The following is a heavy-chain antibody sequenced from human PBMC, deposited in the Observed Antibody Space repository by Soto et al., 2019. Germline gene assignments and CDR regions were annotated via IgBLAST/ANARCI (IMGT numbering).Heavy chain of an antibody. CDR2: IYYSGST. V-gene: IGHV4-59*08. D-gene: IGHD2-21*01. CDR3: ARRCGRTFDY. Sequence: QVQLQESGPGLVKPSETLSVTCTVSGGSISSYYWSWIRQPPGKGLEWIGYIYYSGSTNYNPSLKSRVTISVDTSKNQFSLKLCSVTAADTAVYYCARRCGRTFDYWGQGTLVTVSS. J-gene: IGHJ4*02. CDR1: GGSISSYY.